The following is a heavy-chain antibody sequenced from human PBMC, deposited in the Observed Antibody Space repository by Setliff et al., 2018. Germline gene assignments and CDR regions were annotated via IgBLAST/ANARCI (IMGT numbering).Heavy chain of an antibody. V-gene: IGHV4-39*07. Sequence: SETLSLTCTVSGGSISSSSYYWGWIRQPPGKGLEWIGSIYYGGSTYYNPSLKSRVTISVDTSKNQFSLKLSSVTAADTAVYYCARRETYYNFWSGYYAYWGQGTLVTVSS. CDR1: GGSISSSSYY. D-gene: IGHD3-3*01. CDR3: ARRETYYNFWSGYYAY. J-gene: IGHJ4*02. CDR2: IYYGGST.